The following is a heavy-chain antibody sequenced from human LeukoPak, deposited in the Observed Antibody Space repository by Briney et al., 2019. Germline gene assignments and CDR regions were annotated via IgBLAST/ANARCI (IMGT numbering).Heavy chain of an antibody. V-gene: IGHV3-7*01. CDR2: IKQDGSEK. D-gene: IGHD3-16*02. Sequence: TGGSLRLSCAASGFTFSSYGMHWVRQAPGKGLEWVANIKQDGSEKYYVDSVKGRFTISRDNAKNSLYLQMNSLRAEDTAVYYCALSRTLDYWGQGTLVSVSS. J-gene: IGHJ4*02. CDR1: GFTFSSYG. CDR3: ALSRTLDY.